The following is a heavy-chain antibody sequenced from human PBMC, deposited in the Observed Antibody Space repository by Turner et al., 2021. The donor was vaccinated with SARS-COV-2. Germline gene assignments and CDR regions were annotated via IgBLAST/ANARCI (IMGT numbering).Heavy chain of an antibody. CDR1: GFTFSSYA. J-gene: IGHJ6*02. CDR3: AGIQSYDRSDYYGMDV. V-gene: IGHV3-30-3*01. Sequence: QVQLVASGGGVVQPGRSLRLHCAASGFTFSSYAMNWVRQAPGKGLEWVAVISYDGSNKYYADSVKGRFTISRDNSKNTLYLQMNSLRAEDTAVYYCAGIQSYDRSDYYGMDVWGQGTTVTVSS. CDR2: ISYDGSNK. D-gene: IGHD3-22*01.